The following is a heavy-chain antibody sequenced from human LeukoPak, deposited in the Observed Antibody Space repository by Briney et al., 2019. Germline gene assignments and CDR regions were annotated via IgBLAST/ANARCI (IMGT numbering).Heavy chain of an antibody. CDR3: ARDLTMIRGGNNWFDP. Sequence: SETLSLTCTVSGGSISSYYWSWIRQPAGKGPEWIGRIYTSGSTSYNPSLKSRVTMSVDTSKNQFSLKLSSVTAADTAVYYCARDLTMIRGGNNWFDPWGQGTLVTVSS. CDR2: IYTSGST. V-gene: IGHV4-4*07. D-gene: IGHD3-10*01. CDR1: GGSISSYY. J-gene: IGHJ5*02.